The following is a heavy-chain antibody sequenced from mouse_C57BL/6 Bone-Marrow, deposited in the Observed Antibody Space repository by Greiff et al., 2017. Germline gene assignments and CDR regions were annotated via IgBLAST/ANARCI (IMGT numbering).Heavy chain of an antibody. CDR3: ARHRYYYGSSYFDY. J-gene: IGHJ2*01. Sequence: EVKLMESGGGLVQPGASLKLSCAASGFTFSDYGMAWVRQAPRQGPEWVAFISNLAYSIYYADTVTGRFTISRENAKNTLYLEMSSLRSEDTAMYYCARHRYYYGSSYFDYWGQGTTLTVSS. D-gene: IGHD1-1*01. CDR1: GFTFSDYG. CDR2: ISNLAYSI. V-gene: IGHV5-15*01.